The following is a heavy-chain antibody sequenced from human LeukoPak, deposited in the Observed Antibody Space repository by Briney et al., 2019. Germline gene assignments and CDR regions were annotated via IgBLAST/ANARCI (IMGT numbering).Heavy chain of an antibody. CDR2: IIPIFGTA. D-gene: IGHD3-10*01. Sequence: GASVKVFCKASGGTFSSYAISWVRQAPGQGLEWMGGIIPIFGTANYAQKFQGRVTITADESTSTAYMELSSLRSEDTAVYYCATDLYYYGSGNNGVDYWGQGTLVTVSS. J-gene: IGHJ4*02. CDR1: GGTFSSYA. V-gene: IGHV1-69*13. CDR3: ATDLYYYGSGNNGVDY.